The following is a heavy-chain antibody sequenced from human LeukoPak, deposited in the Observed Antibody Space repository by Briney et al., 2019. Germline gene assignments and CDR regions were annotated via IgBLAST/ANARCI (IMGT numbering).Heavy chain of an antibody. CDR2: ISYDGSNK. Sequence: PGRSLRLSCAASGFTFSSYAMHWVRQAPGKGLEWVAVISYDGSNKYDADSVKGRFTISRDNSKNTLYLQMNSLRAEDTAVYYCARDPDLYSRSPKYDYWGQGTWVTVSS. J-gene: IGHJ4*02. V-gene: IGHV3-30*04. CDR1: GFTFSSYA. D-gene: IGHD6-6*01. CDR3: ARDPDLYSRSPKYDY.